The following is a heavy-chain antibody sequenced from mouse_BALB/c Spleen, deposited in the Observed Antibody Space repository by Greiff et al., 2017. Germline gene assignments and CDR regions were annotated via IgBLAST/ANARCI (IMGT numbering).Heavy chain of an antibody. CDR3: ARGEDGDY. Sequence: EVHLVESGGGLVKPGGSLKLSCAASGFPFSDYYMYWVRQTPEKRLEWVATISDGGSYTYYPDSVKGRFTISRDNAKNNLYLQMSSLKSEDPAMYYCARGEDGDYWGQGTTLTVSS. V-gene: IGHV5-4*02. CDR2: ISDGGSYT. CDR1: GFPFSDYY. J-gene: IGHJ2*01.